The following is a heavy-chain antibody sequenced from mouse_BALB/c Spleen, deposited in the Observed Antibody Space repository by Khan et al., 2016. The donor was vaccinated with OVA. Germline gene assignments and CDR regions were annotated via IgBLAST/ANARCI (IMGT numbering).Heavy chain of an antibody. CDR2: ISYSGCT. CDR3: AMGRTY. V-gene: IGHV3-2*02. D-gene: IGHD4-1*01. J-gene: IGHJ3*01. Sequence: VQLMQSGPGLVKPSQSLSLTCTVTGYSITSDSAWNWIRKFQGNKVEWMGYISYSGCTNYNPSLTSRITVTRDTSKNQFFLQLNSVTTEDTATYYCAMGRTYWGQGTLVTVSA. CDR1: GYSITSDSA.